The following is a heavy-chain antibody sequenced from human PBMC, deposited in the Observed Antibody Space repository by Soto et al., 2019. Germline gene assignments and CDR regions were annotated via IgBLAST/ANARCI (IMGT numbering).Heavy chain of an antibody. CDR1: GGSFSGYY. J-gene: IGHJ6*02. D-gene: IGHD3-16*02. V-gene: IGHV4-34*01. Sequence: SETLSLTCAVYGGSFSGYYWSWIRQPPGKGLEWIGEINHSGSTNYNPSLKSRVTISVDTSKNQFSLKLSSVTAADTAVYYCARVVITFGGVIVGYYYYGMDVWGQGTTVTVSS. CDR3: ARVVITFGGVIVGYYYYGMDV. CDR2: INHSGST.